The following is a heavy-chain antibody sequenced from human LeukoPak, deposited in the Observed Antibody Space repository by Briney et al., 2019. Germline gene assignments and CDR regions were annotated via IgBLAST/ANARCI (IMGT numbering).Heavy chain of an antibody. D-gene: IGHD5-18*01. CDR3: ARDAGYGYDRFDY. V-gene: IGHV3-23*01. J-gene: IGHJ4*02. CDR2: ISGSGDST. CDR1: GFTFSSYA. Sequence: PGGSLRLSCAASGFTFSSYAMSWVSQAPGKGLEWVSAISGSGDSTYYADSVKGRFTISRDNSKNTLYLQMNSLRAEDTAVYYCARDAGYGYDRFDYWGQGTQVTVSS.